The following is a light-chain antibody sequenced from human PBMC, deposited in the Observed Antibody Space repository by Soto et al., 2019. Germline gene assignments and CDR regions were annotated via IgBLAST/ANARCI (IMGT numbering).Light chain of an antibody. J-gene: IGLJ2*01. CDR2: EVI. Sequence: QSALTQPASVSGSPGQSITISCTGTSSDVGGYDYVSWYQHHPGKAPKLLIFEVIDRPSGVSNRFSGSKSGNTASLTISGLQAEDEADYYCISYTSTTILVFGGGTKLTVL. CDR3: ISYTSTTILV. CDR1: SSDVGGYDY. V-gene: IGLV2-14*01.